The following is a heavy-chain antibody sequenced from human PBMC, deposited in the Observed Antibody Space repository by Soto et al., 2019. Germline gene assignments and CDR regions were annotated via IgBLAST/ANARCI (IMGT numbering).Heavy chain of an antibody. J-gene: IGHJ6*02. CDR1: GGTFSSYA. CDR3: ARALGYCSSTSCSRYYYYGMDV. D-gene: IGHD2-2*01. Sequence: ASVKVSCKASGGTFSSYAISWVRQAPGQGLEWMGGIIPIFGTANYARKFQGRVTITADKSTSTAYMELSSLRSEDTAVYYCARALGYCSSTSCSRYYYYGMDVWGQGTTVTVSS. CDR2: IIPIFGTA. V-gene: IGHV1-69*06.